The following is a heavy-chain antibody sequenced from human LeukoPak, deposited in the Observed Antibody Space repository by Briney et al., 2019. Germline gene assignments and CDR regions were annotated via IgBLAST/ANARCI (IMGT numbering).Heavy chain of an antibody. V-gene: IGHV1-69*06. D-gene: IGHD3-16*01. J-gene: IGHJ2*01. CDR2: IIPIFGTT. CDR1: GGTFSSYV. Sequence: GASVKVSCKASGGTFSSYVFNWVRQAPGQGLEWMGGIIPIFGTTNYAQRFQGRVTISADKSTSTAYMELSSLRSEDTAVYYCARDEVDDQNFGGYWYFHLWGRGTLVTVSS. CDR3: ARDEVDDQNFGGYWYFHL.